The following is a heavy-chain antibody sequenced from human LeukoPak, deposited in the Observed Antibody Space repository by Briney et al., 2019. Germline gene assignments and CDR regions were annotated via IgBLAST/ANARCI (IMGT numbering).Heavy chain of an antibody. D-gene: IGHD3-22*01. Sequence: GGSLRLSCAPSGFTFSSYGMHWVRQAPGKGLEWVAVISYDGSNKYYADSVKGRFTISRDNSKNTLYLQMNSLRAEDTAVYYCAKTPTPIVVVIPPEFDPWGQGTLVTVSS. V-gene: IGHV3-30*18. CDR2: ISYDGSNK. CDR1: GFTFSSYG. J-gene: IGHJ5*02. CDR3: AKTPTPIVVVIPPEFDP.